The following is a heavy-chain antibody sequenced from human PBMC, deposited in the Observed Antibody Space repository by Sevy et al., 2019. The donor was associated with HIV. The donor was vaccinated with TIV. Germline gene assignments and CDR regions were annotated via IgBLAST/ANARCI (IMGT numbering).Heavy chain of an antibody. CDR1: GFTFSSYG. J-gene: IGHJ6*02. V-gene: IGHV3-30*18. Sequence: GGSLRLSCAASGFTFSSYGMHWVRQAPGKGLEWVAVISYDGSNKYYADSVKGRFTISRDNSKNRLYLQMNSLRAEDTAVYYCAKDPSRDGYRPFNYYYYGMDVWGQGTTVTVSS. CDR3: AKDPSRDGYRPFNYYYYGMDV. D-gene: IGHD5-12*01. CDR2: ISYDGSNK.